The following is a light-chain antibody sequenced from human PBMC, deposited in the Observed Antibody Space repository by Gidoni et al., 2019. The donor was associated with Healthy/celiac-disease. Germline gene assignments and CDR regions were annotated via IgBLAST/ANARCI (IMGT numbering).Light chain of an antibody. Sequence: QSALTQPASVSGSPGQSLTISCPGTSSDVGGYNYVSWYQQHPGKAPKLTIYEVSNRPSGVSNRFSGSKSGNTASLTISGLQAEDEADYYCSSYTSSSTLVVFGGGTKLTVL. CDR1: SSDVGGYNY. CDR2: EVS. V-gene: IGLV2-14*01. CDR3: SSYTSSSTLVV. J-gene: IGLJ2*01.